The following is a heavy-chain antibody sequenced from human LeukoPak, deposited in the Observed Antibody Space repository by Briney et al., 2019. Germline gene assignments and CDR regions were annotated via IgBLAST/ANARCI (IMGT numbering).Heavy chain of an antibody. CDR1: GFTFSSYA. J-gene: IGHJ4*01. D-gene: IGHD3-16*01. Sequence: PGKSLRLSCEASGFTFSSYAMHWVRQAPGKGLEWVSGVSGSGSSTYYADSVKGRFAISRDNSKNTLYLEMNSLRVEDTAVYYCAKTLRAASYEIPDYWGQGTLVTVSS. V-gene: IGHV3-23*01. CDR3: AKTLRAASYEIPDY. CDR2: VSGSGSST.